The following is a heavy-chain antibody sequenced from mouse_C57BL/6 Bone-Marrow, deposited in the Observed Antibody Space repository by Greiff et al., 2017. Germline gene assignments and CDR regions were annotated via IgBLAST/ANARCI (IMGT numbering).Heavy chain of an antibody. J-gene: IGHJ2*01. D-gene: IGHD2-13*01. V-gene: IGHV10-3*01. Sequence: EVMLVESGGGLVQPKGSLKFSCAASGFTFNTYAMHWVRQAPGQGLEWVARIRRKSSNYATYSAVSVKDRFTISRDDSQSIRSLQMNNLKSEDTAMYYCMRDDDWDYWGQGTTLTVSS. CDR2: IRRKSSNYAT. CDR1: GFTFNTYA. CDR3: MRDDDWDY.